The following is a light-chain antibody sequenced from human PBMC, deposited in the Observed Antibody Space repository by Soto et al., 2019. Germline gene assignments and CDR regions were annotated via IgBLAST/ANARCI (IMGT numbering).Light chain of an antibody. V-gene: IGKV1-6*01. J-gene: IGKJ1*01. CDR1: QGIRND. Sequence: QITQSPSSLSASVGYRVTITCRASQGIRNDLGWFQQKPGKAPKLLIYAASNLLSGVPSRFSGSGSGTELSLIIRSLDPEDSAVYYCQQHLGAHTFGQGTKVDIK. CDR3: QQHLGAHT. CDR2: AAS.